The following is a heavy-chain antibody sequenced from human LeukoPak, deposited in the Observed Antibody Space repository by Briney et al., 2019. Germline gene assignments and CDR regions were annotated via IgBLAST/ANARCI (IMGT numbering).Heavy chain of an antibody. J-gene: IGHJ4*02. CDR3: ARARFGEFDY. V-gene: IGHV4-38-2*02. Sequence: SETLSLTCTVSGYSISSGYYWGWIRQPPGKGLEWIGSIYHSGSTYYNPSLKSRVTISVDKSKNQFSLKLSSVTAADTAVYYCARARFGEFDYWGQGTLVTVSS. D-gene: IGHD3-10*01. CDR2: IYHSGST. CDR1: GYSISSGYY.